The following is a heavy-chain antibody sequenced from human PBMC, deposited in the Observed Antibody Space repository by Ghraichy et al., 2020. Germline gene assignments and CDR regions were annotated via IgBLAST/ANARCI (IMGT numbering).Heavy chain of an antibody. J-gene: IGHJ4*02. CDR1: GFTFSSYS. Sequence: GESLNISCAASGFTFSSYSMNWVRQAPGKGLEWVSSISSSSSYIYYADSVKGRFTISRDNAKNSLYLQMNSLRAEDTAVYYCARDLGYYGSGSYFGYWGQGTLVTVSS. CDR3: ARDLGYYGSGSYFGY. CDR2: ISSSSSYI. V-gene: IGHV3-21*01. D-gene: IGHD3-10*01.